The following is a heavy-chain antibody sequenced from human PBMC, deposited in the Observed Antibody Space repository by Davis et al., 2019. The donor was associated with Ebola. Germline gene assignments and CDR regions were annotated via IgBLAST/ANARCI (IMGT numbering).Heavy chain of an antibody. V-gene: IGHV4-34*01. D-gene: IGHD3-16*01. CDR3: ARAIGGRGGWFDP. J-gene: IGHJ5*02. Sequence: MPSETLSFTFPVPGGSTSRYYWSWIRQPPGKGLEWPGAINHTGSTNYNPSLKSRVTISVDTSKNQFSLKLSAVTAADTAVYYCARAIGGRGGWFDPWGQGTLVTVSS. CDR1: GGSTSRYY. CDR2: INHTGST.